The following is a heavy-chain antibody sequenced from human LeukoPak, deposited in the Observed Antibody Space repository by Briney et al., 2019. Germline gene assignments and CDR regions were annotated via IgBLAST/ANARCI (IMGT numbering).Heavy chain of an antibody. D-gene: IGHD2-15*01. CDR3: ARGPLEFCSGGSCYSGRNWLDP. V-gene: IGHV1-2*02. CDR2: INPKSGYT. CDR1: GYTFTGYY. Sequence: ASVKVSCKASGYTFTGYYMHWVRQAPGQGLEWMGWINPKSGYTKYSQKFQGRITMTRDTSISTAYMELRRLRFDDTAVYYCARGPLEFCSGGSCYSGRNWLDPWGQGILVTVSS. J-gene: IGHJ5*02.